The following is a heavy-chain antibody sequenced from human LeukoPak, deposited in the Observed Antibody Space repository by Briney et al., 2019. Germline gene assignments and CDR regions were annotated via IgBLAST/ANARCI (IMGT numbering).Heavy chain of an antibody. CDR3: ARSLRWLPNWFDP. CDR1: GGTFSSYA. J-gene: IGHJ5*02. V-gene: IGHV1-69*13. Sequence: SVKVSCKASGGTFSSYAISWVRQAPGQGLEWMGGIIPIFGTAIYAQKFQGRVTITADESTSTAYMELSSLRSEDTAVYYCARSLRWLPNWFDPWGQGTLVTVS. D-gene: IGHD5-24*01. CDR2: IIPIFGTA.